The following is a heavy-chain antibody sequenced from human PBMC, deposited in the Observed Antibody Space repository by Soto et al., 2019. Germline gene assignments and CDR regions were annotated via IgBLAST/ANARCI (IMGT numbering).Heavy chain of an antibody. D-gene: IGHD6-13*01. CDR2: IHYSGTT. V-gene: IGHV4-59*01. Sequence: LSLTCTVSGGSMRNYFWTWIRQPPGKGLEWIGYIHYSGTTSFFPSYNPSLRSRVTISEDTSKNQFSLKLLSVTTADTAVYFCAAGEASSRNLAPYYLDFWGQGTLVTAPQ. CDR1: GGSMRNYF. J-gene: IGHJ4*02. CDR3: AAGEASSRNLAPYYLDF.